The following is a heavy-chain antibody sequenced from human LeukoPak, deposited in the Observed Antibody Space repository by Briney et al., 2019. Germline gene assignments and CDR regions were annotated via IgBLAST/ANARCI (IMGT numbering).Heavy chain of an antibody. D-gene: IGHD3-10*01. Sequence: GASVKVSCKASGYTFTSYDINWVRQATGQGLEWMGWMNPNSGNTGYAQKFQGRVTMTRDTSISTAYMELSRLRSDDTAVYYCAKGQARYYYGSGPPNYYYYMDVWGKGTTVTISS. CDR2: MNPNSGNT. V-gene: IGHV1-8*01. CDR1: GYTFTSYD. J-gene: IGHJ6*03. CDR3: AKGQARYYYGSGPPNYYYYMDV.